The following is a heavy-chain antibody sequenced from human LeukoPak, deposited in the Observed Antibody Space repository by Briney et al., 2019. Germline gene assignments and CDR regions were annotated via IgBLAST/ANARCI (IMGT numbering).Heavy chain of an antibody. CDR3: ARERYSSSWYYYGMDV. V-gene: IGHV3-11*01. CDR1: GFTFSDYY. J-gene: IGHJ6*02. D-gene: IGHD6-13*01. Sequence: GGSLRLSCAASGFTFSDYYMSWIRQAPGKGLEWVSYISSSGSTIYYADSVKGRFTISRDNAKNSLYLQMNSLRAEDTAVYYCARERYSSSWYYYGMDVWGQGTTVTVSS. CDR2: ISSSGSTI.